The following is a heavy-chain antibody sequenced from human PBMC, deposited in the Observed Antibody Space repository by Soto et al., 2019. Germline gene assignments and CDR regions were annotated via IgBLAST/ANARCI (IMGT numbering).Heavy chain of an antibody. J-gene: IGHJ6*02. D-gene: IGHD2-2*01. CDR3: AGDAVVPAAIAPRGYYGMDV. CDR1: GFTFSSYE. V-gene: IGHV3-48*03. Sequence: LRLSCAASGFTFSSYEMNWVRQAPGKGLEWVSYISSSGSTIYYADSVKGRFTISRDNAKNSLYLQMNSLRAEDTAVYYCAGDAVVPAAIAPRGYYGMDVWGQGTTVTVSS. CDR2: ISSSGSTI.